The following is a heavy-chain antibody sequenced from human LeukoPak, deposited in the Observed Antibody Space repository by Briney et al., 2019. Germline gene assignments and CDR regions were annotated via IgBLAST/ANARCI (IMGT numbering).Heavy chain of an antibody. V-gene: IGHV4-59*01. J-gene: IGHJ6*02. Sequence: SETLSLTCTVSGGSISGYYWGWIRQLPGKGLEWIGYIYYSGSTYYNPSLESRVTISLDTSKNHFSLRLNSVTAADTAIYYCARDHPLPDVWGQGTTVTVSS. CDR2: IYYSGST. CDR3: ARDHPLPDV. CDR1: GGSISGYY.